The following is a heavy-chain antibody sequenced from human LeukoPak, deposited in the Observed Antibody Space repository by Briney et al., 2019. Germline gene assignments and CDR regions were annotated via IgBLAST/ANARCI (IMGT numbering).Heavy chain of an antibody. CDR2: INPNSGGT. Sequence: VASVKVSCKASGYTFTGYFMHWVRQAPGQGLEWMGWINPNSGGTDYAQKFQGRVTMTRDTSISTAYMELSRLRSDDTAVYYCARIEFVDGSGAIDYWGQGTLVTVSS. V-gene: IGHV1-2*02. CDR1: GYTFTGYF. CDR3: ARIEFVDGSGAIDY. J-gene: IGHJ4*02. D-gene: IGHD3-10*01.